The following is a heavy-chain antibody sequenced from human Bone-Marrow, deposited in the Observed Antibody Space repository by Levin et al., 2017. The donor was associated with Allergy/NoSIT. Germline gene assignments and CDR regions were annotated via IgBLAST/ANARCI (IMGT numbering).Heavy chain of an antibody. V-gene: IGHV3-48*04. CDR1: GFTFSSYN. CDR3: ARDGYDSIGYYS. J-gene: IGHJ5*02. Sequence: GGSLRLSCAASGFTFSSYNMNWVRQAPGKGLEWVSYITSGSTIMYYADSVKGRFTISRDNAKNSLYLQMNSLRAEDTAVYYCARDGYDSIGYYSWGQGTLVTVSS. CDR2: ITSGSTIM. D-gene: IGHD3-22*01.